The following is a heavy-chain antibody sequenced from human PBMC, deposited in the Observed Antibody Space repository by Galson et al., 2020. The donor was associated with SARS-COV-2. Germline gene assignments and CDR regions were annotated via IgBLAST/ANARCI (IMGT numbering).Heavy chain of an antibody. D-gene: IGHD5-12*01. Sequence: GGSLRLSCAASGFPLRSCWMSWVRQGPGKGLEWVANINNDGSEKYYVDSVKGRFTISRDNAKNSAYLQMNNLRLEDTAVYYCARDLRGGYTHDFWGQGTLVPVSS. V-gene: IGHV3-7*04. J-gene: IGHJ4*02. CDR2: INNDGSEK. CDR3: ARDLRGGYTHDF. CDR1: GFPLRSCW.